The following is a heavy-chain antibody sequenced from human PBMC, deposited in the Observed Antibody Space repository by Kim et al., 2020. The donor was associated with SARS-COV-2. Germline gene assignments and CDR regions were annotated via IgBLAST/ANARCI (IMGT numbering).Heavy chain of an antibody. CDR3: ARIRYFDWLLGDY. V-gene: IGHV3-11*01. D-gene: IGHD3-9*01. Sequence: YYADSVKGRFTISRDNAKNSLYLQMNRLRAEDTAVYYCARIRYFDWLLGDYWGQGTLVTVSS. J-gene: IGHJ4*02.